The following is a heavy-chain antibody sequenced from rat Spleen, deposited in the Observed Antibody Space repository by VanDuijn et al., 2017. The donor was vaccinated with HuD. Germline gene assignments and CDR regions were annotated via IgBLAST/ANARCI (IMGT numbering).Heavy chain of an antibody. CDR1: GFTFSNYD. V-gene: IGHV5-20*01. Sequence: EVQLVESGGGLVQPGRSLKLSCAASGFTFSNYDMAWVRQAPTKGLEWVTSISYDGGSTYYRDSVKGRFTISRDNAKSSLYLQMDSLRSEDTATYYCTTDTTEYWGQGVMVTVPS. CDR2: ISYDGGST. CDR3: TTDTTEY. D-gene: IGHD1-5*01. J-gene: IGHJ2*01.